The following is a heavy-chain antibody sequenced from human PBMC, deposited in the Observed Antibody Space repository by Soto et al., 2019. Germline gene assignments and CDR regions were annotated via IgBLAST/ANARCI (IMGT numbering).Heavy chain of an antibody. J-gene: IGHJ5*02. CDR3: ARGVPAAGTDWFDP. D-gene: IGHD6-13*01. CDR1: GGSISNYY. Sequence: LSLTCTVSGGSISNYYWSWIRQPAEKRLEWIGRVSSTGSSYYNPSLKSRVTISVDTSKNQVSLNLTSVTAADTAVYYCARGVPAAGTDWFDPWGQGTLVTVSS. V-gene: IGHV4-4*07. CDR2: VSSTGSS.